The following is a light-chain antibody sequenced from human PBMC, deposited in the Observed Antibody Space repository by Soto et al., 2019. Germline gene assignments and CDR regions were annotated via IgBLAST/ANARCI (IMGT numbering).Light chain of an antibody. CDR3: QQYNNWPLYT. CDR1: QSVTSN. Sequence: EIVMTQSPGTLSVSPGERATLSCRASQSVTSNLAWYQQKPGQAPRLLIYGASTRAAGVPARFSGSGSGTEFTLTISSLQSEDLGVYYCQQYNNWPLYTFGQGTKLEIK. J-gene: IGKJ2*01. CDR2: GAS. V-gene: IGKV3-15*01.